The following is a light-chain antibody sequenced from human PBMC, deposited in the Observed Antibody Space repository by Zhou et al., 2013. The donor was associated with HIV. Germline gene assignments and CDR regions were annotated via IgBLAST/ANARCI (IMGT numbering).Light chain of an antibody. CDR2: DAS. CDR1: QSVGNE. Sequence: EIVLTQSPATLSLSPGERATLSCRASQSVGNELAWYQQRPGLPPRLVIYDASNRASGIPARFSGSGSGTDFTLTISNLEPEDFAVYYCQQRTNWPPITFGQGTRLDIK. V-gene: IGKV3-11*01. CDR3: QQRTNWPPIT. J-gene: IGKJ5*01.